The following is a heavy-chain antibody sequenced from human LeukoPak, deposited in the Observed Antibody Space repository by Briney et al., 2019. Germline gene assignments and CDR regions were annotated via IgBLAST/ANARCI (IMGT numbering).Heavy chain of an antibody. CDR1: GYTFTSYG. D-gene: IGHD5-24*01. CDR3: ARDSERWLLADYYYYYGMDV. Sequence: ASVKVSCKASGYTFTSYGISWVRQAPGQGLEWMVWTSAYNGNTNYAQKLQGRVTMTTDTSTSTAYMELRSLRSDDTAVYYCARDSERWLLADYYYYYGMDVWGQGTTVTVSS. J-gene: IGHJ6*02. V-gene: IGHV1-18*01. CDR2: TSAYNGNT.